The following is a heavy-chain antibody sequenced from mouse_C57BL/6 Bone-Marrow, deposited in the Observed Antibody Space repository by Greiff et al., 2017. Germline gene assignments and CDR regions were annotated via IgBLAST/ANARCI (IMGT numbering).Heavy chain of an antibody. CDR3: ALMVTTNY. V-gene: IGHV1-59*01. Sequence: VQLQQPGAELVRPGTSVKLSCKASGYTFTSYWMHWVKQRPGQGLEWIGVIDPSDSYTNYNQKFKGKATLTVDTSSSTAYMQLSSLTSEDSAVXYCALMVTTNYWGQGTTLTVSS. CDR2: IDPSDSYT. J-gene: IGHJ2*01. CDR1: GYTFTSYW. D-gene: IGHD2-2*01.